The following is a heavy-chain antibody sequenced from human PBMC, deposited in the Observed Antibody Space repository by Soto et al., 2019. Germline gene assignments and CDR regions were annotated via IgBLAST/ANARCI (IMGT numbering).Heavy chain of an antibody. Sequence: PGGSLRLSCAASGFTFSSDAMSWVRQAPGKGLEWVSGLSGGGDNTYYADSVKSRFTISRDNSKHTLYLQMNSLRAEDTAVYYCAKGRSYYGSGRLDYWGQGTLVTVSS. CDR1: GFTFSSDA. CDR2: LSGGGDNT. D-gene: IGHD3-10*01. V-gene: IGHV3-23*01. CDR3: AKGRSYYGSGRLDY. J-gene: IGHJ4*02.